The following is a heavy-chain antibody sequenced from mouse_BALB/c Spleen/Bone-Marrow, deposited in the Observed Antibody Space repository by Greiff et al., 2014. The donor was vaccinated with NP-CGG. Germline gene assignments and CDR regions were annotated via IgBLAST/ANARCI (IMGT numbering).Heavy chain of an antibody. V-gene: IGHV5-6*01. CDR2: ISSGGSYT. CDR1: GFTFSSYG. CDR3: AFTTEASFFAY. J-gene: IGHJ2*01. Sequence: EVQGVESGGDLVKPGGSLKLSCAASGFTFSSYGMSWVRQTPDKRLEWVATISSGGSYTYYPDSVKGRFTISRDDAKNTLFLQMSSLKSEDAAMYYCAFTTEASFFAYWGQGTTLTVSS. D-gene: IGHD1-1*01.